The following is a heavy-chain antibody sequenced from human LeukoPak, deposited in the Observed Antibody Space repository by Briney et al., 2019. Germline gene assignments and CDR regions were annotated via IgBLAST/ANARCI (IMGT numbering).Heavy chain of an antibody. V-gene: IGHV4-39*07. Sequence: SETLSLTCTVSGGSISSGDYYWSWIRQPPGKGLEWIGEINHSGSTNYNPSLKSRVTISVDTSKNQFSLKLSSVTAADTAVYYCAREDLGRDIDYWGQGTLVTVSS. D-gene: IGHD2-15*01. CDR3: AREDLGRDIDY. CDR1: GGSISSGDYY. CDR2: INHSGST. J-gene: IGHJ4*02.